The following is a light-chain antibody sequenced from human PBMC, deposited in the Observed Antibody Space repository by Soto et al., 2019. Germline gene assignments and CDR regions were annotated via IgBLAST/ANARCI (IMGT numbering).Light chain of an antibody. CDR2: DVT. CDR3: TSYSSSTIPFV. Sequence: QSVLTQPASVSGSPGQSITISCTGTSSDVGRYEFVSWYQHYPGRAPKLIIYDVTDRPSGVSNRYSGSKSGNTASLTISGLQAEDEADYYCTSYSSSTIPFVFGTGTKVTVL. CDR1: SSDVGRYEF. V-gene: IGLV2-14*03. J-gene: IGLJ1*01.